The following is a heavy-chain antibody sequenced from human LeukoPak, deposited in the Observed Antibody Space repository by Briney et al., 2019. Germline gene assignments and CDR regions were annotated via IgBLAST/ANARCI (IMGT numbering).Heavy chain of an antibody. V-gene: IGHV1-69*05. J-gene: IGHJ5*02. CDR2: IIPIFGTA. CDR3: ARDLVRGNYHWFDP. D-gene: IGHD3-16*01. Sequence: ASVKVSCKASGGTFSSYAISWVRQAPGQGLEWMGGIIPIFGTANYAQNLQGRVTMTTDTSTSTAYMELRSLRSDDTAVYYCARDLVRGNYHWFDPWGQGTLVTISS. CDR1: GGTFSSYA.